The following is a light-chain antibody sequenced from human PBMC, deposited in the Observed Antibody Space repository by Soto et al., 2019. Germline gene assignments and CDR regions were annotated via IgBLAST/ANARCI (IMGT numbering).Light chain of an antibody. CDR1: SSDVGGYNY. V-gene: IGLV2-14*01. J-gene: IGLJ2*01. CDR2: EVT. CDR3: RSYISNITMV. Sequence: QSALTQPVSVSGTPGQSITIPCTGTSSDVGGYNYVSRYQQHPGKAPKLMIYEVTKRPSGVSNRFSGSKSGNTASLTISGLQAEDESDYYCRSYISNITMVFGGGTKLTVL.